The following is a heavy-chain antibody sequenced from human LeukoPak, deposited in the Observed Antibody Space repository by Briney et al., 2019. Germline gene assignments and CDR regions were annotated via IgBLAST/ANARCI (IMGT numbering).Heavy chain of an antibody. CDR2: TAYDGSYK. CDR3: AKAEGPYGSGSYPN. CDR1: GFTFSTYG. Sequence: GGSLRLSCAASGFTFSTYGMHWVRQAPGKGLEWVALTAYDGSYKYFAESVKGRFTISRDNPRNTLYLQMNSLRADDTAVYYCAKAEGPYGSGSYPNWGQGTMVTVSS. D-gene: IGHD3-10*01. V-gene: IGHV3-30*18. J-gene: IGHJ3*01.